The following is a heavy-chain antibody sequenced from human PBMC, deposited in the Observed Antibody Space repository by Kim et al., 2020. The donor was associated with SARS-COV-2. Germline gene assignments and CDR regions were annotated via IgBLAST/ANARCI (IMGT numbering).Heavy chain of an antibody. Sequence: KYYVDSVKGRFTISRDNSKNTLYLQMNSLRAEDTAVYYCARDGESYGMDVWGQGTTVTVSS. J-gene: IGHJ6*02. D-gene: IGHD3-3*01. V-gene: IGHV3-33*01. CDR2: K. CDR3: ARDGESYGMDV.